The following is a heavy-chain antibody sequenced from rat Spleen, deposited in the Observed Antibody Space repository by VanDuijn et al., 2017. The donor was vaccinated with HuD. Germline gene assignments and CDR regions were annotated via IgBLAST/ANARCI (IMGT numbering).Heavy chain of an antibody. V-gene: IGHV2-45*01. D-gene: IGHD1-2*01. CDR2: MWSGGST. CDR1: GFSLTSYN. Sequence: QVQLKESGPGLVQPSETLSLTCTVSGFSLTSYNVHWVRQPPGKGLEWMGVMWSGGSTDYNSALKSRLSISRDTSKNQVFLKMSSLQSEDTTTYYCARAYYSTYIHFDNWGQGVMVTVSS. CDR3: ARAYYSTYIHFDN. J-gene: IGHJ2*01.